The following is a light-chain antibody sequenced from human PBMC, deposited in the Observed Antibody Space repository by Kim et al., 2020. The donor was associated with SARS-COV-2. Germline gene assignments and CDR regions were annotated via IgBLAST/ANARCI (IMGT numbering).Light chain of an antibody. Sequence: SYELTQPPSMSVSPGRTASITCSGDDLGDKYTCWYQKKPGQSPLLVIYQDDRRPSGIPVRFSGSSSGNTATLTISGTQAMDEADYYCQTWDGITAVFGGG. V-gene: IGLV3-1*01. J-gene: IGLJ3*02. CDR1: DLGDKY. CDR3: QTWDGITAV. CDR2: QDD.